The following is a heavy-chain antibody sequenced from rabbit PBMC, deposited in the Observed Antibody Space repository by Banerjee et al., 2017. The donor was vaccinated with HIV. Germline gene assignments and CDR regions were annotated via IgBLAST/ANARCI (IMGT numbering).Heavy chain of an antibody. D-gene: IGHD4-1*01. Sequence: QEQLVESGGGLVQPGGSLTLSCKASGIDFSSYGITWVRQAPGKGLEWIACIYTGGSGDTHYASWAKGRFTISKTSSTTVTLQMTSLTAADTATYFCARDLAGVIGWNFNLWGPGTLVTVS. CDR3: ARDLAGVIGWNFNL. V-gene: IGHV1S45*01. CDR1: GIDFSSYG. J-gene: IGHJ4*01. CDR2: IYTGGSGDT.